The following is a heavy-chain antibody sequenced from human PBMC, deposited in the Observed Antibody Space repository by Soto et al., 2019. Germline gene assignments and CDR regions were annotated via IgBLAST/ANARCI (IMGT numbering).Heavy chain of an antibody. CDR2: ISVNNGKT. D-gene: IGHD5-18*01. CDR1: GYNFTSYG. Sequence: QVQLVQSGAEVKKPGASVKVSCKASGYNFTSYGISWVRQAPGQGLEWMGWISVNNGKTNYAQKLQGRVTVTTDTSTSXXYXEXXSLRSDDTAVYYCAREYPGYSYGLFINYYYSGMDVWGQGTTVTVSS. J-gene: IGHJ6*02. CDR3: AREYPGYSYGLFINYYYSGMDV. V-gene: IGHV1-18*01.